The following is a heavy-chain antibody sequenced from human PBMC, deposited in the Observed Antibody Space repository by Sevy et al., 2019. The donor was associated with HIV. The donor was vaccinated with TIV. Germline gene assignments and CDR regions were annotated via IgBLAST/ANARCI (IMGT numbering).Heavy chain of an antibody. J-gene: IGHJ4*02. V-gene: IGHV3-48*02. CDR2: ISSSSSTI. CDR3: AREAAAAGGDYYFDY. Sequence: GGSLRLSCAASGFTFSSYSMNWVRQAPGKWLEWVSYISSSSSTIYYADSVKGRFTISRDNAKNSLYLQMNSLRDEDTAVYYCAREAAAAGGDYYFDYWGQGTLVTVSS. D-gene: IGHD6-13*01. CDR1: GFTFSSYS.